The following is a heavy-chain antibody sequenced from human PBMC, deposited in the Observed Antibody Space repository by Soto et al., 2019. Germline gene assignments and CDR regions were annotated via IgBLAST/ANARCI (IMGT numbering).Heavy chain of an antibody. Sequence: GGSPRLSCAASGFTFDDYAMHWVRQAPGKGLEWVSGISWNSGSIGYADSVKGRFTISRDNAKNSLYLQMNSLRAEDTALYYCAKDIALYFDWSIWGDAFDIWGQGTMVTVSS. J-gene: IGHJ3*02. V-gene: IGHV3-9*01. CDR1: GFTFDDYA. CDR3: AKDIALYFDWSIWGDAFDI. D-gene: IGHD3-9*01. CDR2: ISWNSGSI.